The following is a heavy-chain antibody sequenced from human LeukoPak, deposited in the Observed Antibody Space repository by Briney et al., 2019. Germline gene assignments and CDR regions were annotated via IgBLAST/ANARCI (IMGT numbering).Heavy chain of an antibody. J-gene: IGHJ4*02. V-gene: IGHV1-69*13. CDR2: IIPIFGTA. CDR3: AGASYYDSSGYHSPFDY. CDR1: GGPLRSYA. Sequence: SVKVSCKASGGPLRSYAIIWVLQAPGQGLEWMGGIIPIFGTANYAQKFQGRVTITADESTSTAYMELSSLISEDTAVYYCAGASYYDSSGYHSPFDYWGQGTLVTVSS. D-gene: IGHD3-22*01.